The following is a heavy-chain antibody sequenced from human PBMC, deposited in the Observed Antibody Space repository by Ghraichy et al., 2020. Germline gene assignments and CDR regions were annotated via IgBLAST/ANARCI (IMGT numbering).Heavy chain of an antibody. CDR1: AFSLTNARLG. J-gene: IGHJ4*02. V-gene: IGHV2-26*01. CDR2: IFPDDKK. CDR3: AEFGILTGYYF. D-gene: IGHD3-9*01. Sequence: SGPTLVKPTETLTLTCTVSAFSLTNARLGASWIRQPPGKALEWLAHIFPDDKKSYNTSLMSRLTVSKDTSKSQVVLTMTNMDPVDTGTYYCAEFGILTGYYFWGQVTLVTVSS.